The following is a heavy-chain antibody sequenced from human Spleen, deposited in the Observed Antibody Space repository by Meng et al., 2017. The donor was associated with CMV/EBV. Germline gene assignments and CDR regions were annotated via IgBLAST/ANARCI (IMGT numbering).Heavy chain of an antibody. CDR1: GYKFTTYW. CDR2: IYPDDSDT. CDR3: ARLGRAAAGPNYYGMDV. J-gene: IGHJ6*02. D-gene: IGHD6-13*01. V-gene: IGHV5-51*01. Sequence: GGSLRLSCKPSGYKFTTYWIAWVRQMPGKGLEWMGMIYPDDSDTRYSPSFQGQVTIAADKSTGTAYLQWSSLKASDTAMHYCARLGRAAAGPNYYGMDVWGQGTTVTVSS.